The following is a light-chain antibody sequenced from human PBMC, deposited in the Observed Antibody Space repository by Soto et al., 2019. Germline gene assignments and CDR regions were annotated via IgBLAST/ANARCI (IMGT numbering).Light chain of an antibody. CDR1: QSVNSN. CDR2: GIS. J-gene: IGKJ1*01. V-gene: IGKV3-15*01. Sequence: EMVMTQSPAILSVSPGESATLSCRASQSVNSNYLAWYQQHPGQPPRLLIYGISTRATEIPARFSGSGSGTEFTLTISSLQSEDFAVYYCQQYNNWPQWTFGQGTKVDIK. CDR3: QQYNNWPQWT.